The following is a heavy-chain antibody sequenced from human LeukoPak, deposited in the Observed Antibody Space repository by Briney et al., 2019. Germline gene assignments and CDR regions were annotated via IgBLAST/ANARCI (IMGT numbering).Heavy chain of an antibody. Sequence: ASVKVSCKASGYTFTSYAMNWVRQAPGQGLEWMGWINTNPGNPTYAQGFTGRFVFSLDTSVSTAYLQIGSLKAEDTAVYYCASGIAVAAGAFDIWGQGTMVTVSS. V-gene: IGHV7-4-1*01. D-gene: IGHD6-19*01. CDR1: GYTFTSYA. CDR3: ASGIAVAAGAFDI. J-gene: IGHJ3*02. CDR2: INTNPGNP.